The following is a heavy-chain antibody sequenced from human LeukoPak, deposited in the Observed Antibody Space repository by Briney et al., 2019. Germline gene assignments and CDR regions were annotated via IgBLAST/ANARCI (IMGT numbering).Heavy chain of an antibody. Sequence: ASVKVSCKASGYTFTDYYMHWVRQAPGQGLEWTGWINPDTGDTNYAQKFQGRVTMTRDTSISTAYMELSRLRSDDTAVYYCARVGLYYYGMDVWGQGTTVTVSS. CDR3: ARVGLYYYGMDV. J-gene: IGHJ6*02. V-gene: IGHV1-2*02. CDR1: GYTFTDYY. CDR2: INPDTGDT. D-gene: IGHD3-10*01.